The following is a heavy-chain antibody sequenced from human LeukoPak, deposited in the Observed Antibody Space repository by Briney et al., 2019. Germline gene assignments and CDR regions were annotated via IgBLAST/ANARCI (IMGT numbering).Heavy chain of an antibody. V-gene: IGHV3-21*01. CDR3: ARDLYRIVVVPHYFDY. Sequence: GGSLRLSCAASGFTFSSYSMKWVRQAPGKGLEWVSSISSSSSYIYYADSVKGRFTISRDNAKNSLYLQMNSLRAEDTAVYYCARDLYRIVVVPHYFDYWGQGTLVTVSS. CDR1: GFTFSSYS. CDR2: ISSSSSYI. J-gene: IGHJ4*02. D-gene: IGHD3-22*01.